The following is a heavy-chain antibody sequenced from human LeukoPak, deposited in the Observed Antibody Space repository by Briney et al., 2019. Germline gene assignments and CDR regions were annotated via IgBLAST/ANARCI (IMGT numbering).Heavy chain of an antibody. Sequence: GESLKISCKGSGYSFTTYWVGWVRQMPGKGLEWMGIIYPADSDTRYSPSFQGQVTISADKSISTAYLQWSSLKASDTAMYYCARWYYASGSFYNFDYWGQGTLVTVSS. V-gene: IGHV5-51*01. CDR1: GYSFTTYW. D-gene: IGHD3-10*01. CDR3: ARWYYASGSFYNFDY. CDR2: IYPADSDT. J-gene: IGHJ4*02.